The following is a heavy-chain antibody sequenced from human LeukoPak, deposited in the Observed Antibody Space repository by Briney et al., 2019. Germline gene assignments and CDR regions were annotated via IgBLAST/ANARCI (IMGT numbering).Heavy chain of an antibody. CDR1: GFIFSSCA. Sequence: PGGSLRLSCAASGFIFSSCAMIWVRQAPGKGLEWGSAISGSGGSTYYADSVKGRFTISRDNSKNTLYLQMNSLGAEDTAVYYCAKGNSSSWYAPLDYWGQGTLVTVSS. CDR3: AKGNSSSWYAPLDY. D-gene: IGHD6-13*01. V-gene: IGHV3-23*01. J-gene: IGHJ4*02. CDR2: ISGSGGST.